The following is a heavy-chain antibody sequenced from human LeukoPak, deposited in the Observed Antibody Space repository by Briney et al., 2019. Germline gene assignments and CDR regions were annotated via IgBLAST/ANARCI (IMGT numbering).Heavy chain of an antibody. J-gene: IGHJ4*02. D-gene: IGHD4-17*01. CDR1: GFIFHMYA. V-gene: IGHV3-23*01. CDR3: AKPNRPTVTDVTISFDY. Sequence: PGGSLRLSCTGSGFIFHMYAMSWVRQAPGKGLEWVSAISGSGGSTYYADSVKGRFTISRDNSKNTLYLQMNSLRAEDTAVYYCAKPNRPTVTDVTISFDYWGQGTLVTVSS. CDR2: ISGSGGST.